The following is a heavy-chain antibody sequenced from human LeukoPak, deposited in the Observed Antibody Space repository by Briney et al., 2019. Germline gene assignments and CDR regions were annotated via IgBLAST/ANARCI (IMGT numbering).Heavy chain of an antibody. D-gene: IGHD6-19*01. V-gene: IGHV3-30-3*01. CDR3: ARGIAVAGYDY. J-gene: IGHJ4*02. CDR1: GFTFSFYA. CDR2: ISYDGSNK. Sequence: GRSLRLSCAASGFTFSFYAMHWVRQAPGKGLEWVAVISYDGSNKYYADSVKGRFTISRDNSKNTLYLQMNSLRAEDTAVYYCARGIAVAGYDYWGQGALVTVSS.